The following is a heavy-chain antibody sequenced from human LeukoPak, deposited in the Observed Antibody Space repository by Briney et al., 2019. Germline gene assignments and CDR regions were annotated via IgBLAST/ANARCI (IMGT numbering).Heavy chain of an antibody. CDR3: ARRVAGTPQAFSGYYFDY. V-gene: IGHV4-39*01. Sequence: SETLSLTCTVSGGSISSSSYYWGWIRQPPGKGLEWIGSIYYSGSTYYNPSHNSRVTISVDTSKNQFSLKLSSVTAADTAVYYCARRVAGTPQAFSGYYFDYWGQGTLVTVSS. D-gene: IGHD6-19*01. CDR2: IYYSGST. CDR1: GGSISSSSYY. J-gene: IGHJ4*02.